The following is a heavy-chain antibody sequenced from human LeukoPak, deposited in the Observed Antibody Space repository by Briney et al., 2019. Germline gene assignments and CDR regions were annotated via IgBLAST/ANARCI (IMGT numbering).Heavy chain of an antibody. CDR3: ARTAARRFDY. CDR2: INPTGGST. J-gene: IGHJ4*02. D-gene: IGHD6-6*01. V-gene: IGHV1-46*01. CDR1: GYTFPSYF. Sequence: ASVKVSCKASGYTFPSYFMHWVRQAPGQGLEWMGIINPTGGSTTYAQKFQGRVTMTRDTSTSSVYMELSSLRSDDTAVYYCARTAARRFDYWGQGTLVTASS.